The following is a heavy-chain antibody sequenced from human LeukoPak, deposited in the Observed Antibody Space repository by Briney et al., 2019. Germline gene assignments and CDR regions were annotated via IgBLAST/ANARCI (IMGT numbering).Heavy chain of an antibody. D-gene: IGHD2-2*01. CDR3: ARDRCSSTSCFIDD. CDR2: IKQDGSEK. Sequence: AGGSLRLSCAVSGFTFSNYWMSWVRQAPGKGLEWVANIKQDGSEKYYVDSVKGRFTIPRDNAKNSLYLQMNRLRAEDRAVYYCARDRCSSTSCFIDDWGQGTLVTVSS. CDR1: GFTFSNYW. V-gene: IGHV3-7*04. J-gene: IGHJ4*02.